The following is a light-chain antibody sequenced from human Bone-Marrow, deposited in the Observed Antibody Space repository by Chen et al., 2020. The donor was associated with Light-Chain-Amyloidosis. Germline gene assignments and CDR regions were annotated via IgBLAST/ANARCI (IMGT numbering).Light chain of an antibody. Sequence: QSALTQPASVSGSPGQSITTSCTGTSSDVGGYNYVSWYQQHPGKAPKLMIYDVSNRPSGVSNRFSGSNSGNTASLTISGLQAEDEADYYCSSYTSSSTLVFGGGTKLTVL. CDR3: SSYTSSSTLV. J-gene: IGLJ2*01. V-gene: IGLV2-14*01. CDR1: SSDVGGYNY. CDR2: DVS.